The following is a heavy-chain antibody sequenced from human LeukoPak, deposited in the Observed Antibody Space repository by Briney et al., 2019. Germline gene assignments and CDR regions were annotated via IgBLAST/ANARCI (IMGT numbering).Heavy chain of an antibody. CDR3: ATYSSLNRREFQY. J-gene: IGHJ1*01. CDR1: GFTFSDYT. V-gene: IGHV3-21*01. D-gene: IGHD3-22*01. Sequence: GGSLRLSCDASGFTFSDYTMNWVRQAPGKGLEWIASISSSSSYIYYADSVKGRFTISRNNAKKSLYLQMNSLRAEDTAVYYCATYSSLNRREFQYWGQGTLLTVSS. CDR2: ISSSSSYI.